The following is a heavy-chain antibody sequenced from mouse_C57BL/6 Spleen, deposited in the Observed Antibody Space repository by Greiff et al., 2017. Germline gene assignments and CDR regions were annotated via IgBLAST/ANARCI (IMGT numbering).Heavy chain of an antibody. CDR2: IDPEDGDT. D-gene: IGHD2-4*01. J-gene: IGHJ2*01. CDR1: GFNIKDYY. V-gene: IGHV14-1*01. CDR3: TTPIYYDYEGDDY. Sequence: VQLQQSGAELVRPGASVKLSCTASGFNIKDYYMHWVRQRPEQGLEWIGRIDPEDGDTEYAPKFQGKATMTADTSSNTAYLQLSSLTSEDTAVYYCTTPIYYDYEGDDYWGQGTTLTVSS.